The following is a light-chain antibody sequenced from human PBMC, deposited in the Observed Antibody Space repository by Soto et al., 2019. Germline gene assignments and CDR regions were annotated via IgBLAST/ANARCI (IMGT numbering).Light chain of an antibody. CDR2: DAS. J-gene: IGKJ1*01. CDR1: QSIGTW. V-gene: IGKV1-5*01. Sequence: DIQMTQSPSTLSASVGDRVTITCRASQSIGTWLAWYQQKPGKAPKVLIYDASSLKSGVPSRFSGSGSGTEFTLTISSLQPDDFATYYCQQYDSYSWTFGQGTKVDIK. CDR3: QQYDSYSWT.